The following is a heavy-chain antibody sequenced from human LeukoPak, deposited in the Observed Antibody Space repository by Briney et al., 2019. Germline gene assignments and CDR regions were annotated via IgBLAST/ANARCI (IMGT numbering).Heavy chain of an antibody. D-gene: IGHD6-19*01. CDR3: ARGPWEYSSGWYFDY. CDR1: GGSTRSYY. CDR2: ILYTGST. V-gene: IGHV4-59*08. Sequence: PSETLSLTCTVSGGSTRSYYWSWIRQPPGKRLEWIGYILYTGSTSYSPSLKSRVTISIDTSKNQFSLKLSSVTAADTAVYYCARGPWEYSSGWYFDYWGQGTLVTVSS. J-gene: IGHJ4*02.